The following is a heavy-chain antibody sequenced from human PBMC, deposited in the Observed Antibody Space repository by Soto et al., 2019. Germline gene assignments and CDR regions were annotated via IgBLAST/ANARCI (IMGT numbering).Heavy chain of an antibody. V-gene: IGHV3-66*01. Sequence: EVQLVESGGGLVQPGGSLRLSCAASGFTVSNNYMSWVRQAPGKGLELVSIIYSGGSTKYADSVKGRFAISRDNSKNTLYLQMNSLRAEDTAVYYCARDSRLGRGELADWGQGTLVTVSS. CDR1: GFTVSNNY. J-gene: IGHJ4*02. CDR2: IYSGGST. D-gene: IGHD3-10*01. CDR3: ARDSRLGRGELAD.